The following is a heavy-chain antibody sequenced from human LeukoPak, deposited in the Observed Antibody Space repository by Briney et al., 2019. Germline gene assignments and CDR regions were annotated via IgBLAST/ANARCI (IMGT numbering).Heavy chain of an antibody. J-gene: IGHJ6*03. V-gene: IGHV1-69*06. Sequence: SVKVSCKASGGTFSSYAISWVRQAPGQGLEWMGGIIPIFGTANYAQKFQGRVTITADKSTSTAYMELSSLRSEDTAVYYCASRPGIAAADDADYYYMDVWGKGTTVTVSS. CDR1: GGTFSSYA. CDR3: ASRPGIAAADDADYYYMDV. D-gene: IGHD6-13*01. CDR2: IIPIFGTA.